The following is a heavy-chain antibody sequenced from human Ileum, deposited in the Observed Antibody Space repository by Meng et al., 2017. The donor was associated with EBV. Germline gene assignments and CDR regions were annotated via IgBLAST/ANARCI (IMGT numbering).Heavy chain of an antibody. CDR3: ARDGYNYIPFDY. CDR1: GFTLSTYA. CDR2: ISGTGAST. Sequence: EVQLLESGGGLVQPGGSLRLAGAASGFTLSTYAMAWVRQAPGKGLEWVSFISGTGASTYYADSVKGRFTASRDNSMNMLYLQMNSLRADDTAVYYCARDGYNYIPFDYWGQGTLVTVSS. D-gene: IGHD5-24*01. J-gene: IGHJ4*02. V-gene: IGHV3-23*01.